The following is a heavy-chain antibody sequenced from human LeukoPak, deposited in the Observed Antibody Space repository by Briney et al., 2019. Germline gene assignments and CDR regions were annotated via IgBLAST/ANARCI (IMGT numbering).Heavy chain of an antibody. Sequence: SETLSLTCTVSGGSISSGGYYWSWIRQHPGRGLEWIVYIYYSGSTYYNPSLKSRLTISVDTSKNQFSLKLSSVTAADTAVYYCARDRSRGTGTFDYWGQGTLVTVSS. CDR3: ARDRSRGTGTFDY. J-gene: IGHJ4*02. V-gene: IGHV4-31*03. CDR1: GGSISSGGYY. CDR2: IYYSGST. D-gene: IGHD1-1*01.